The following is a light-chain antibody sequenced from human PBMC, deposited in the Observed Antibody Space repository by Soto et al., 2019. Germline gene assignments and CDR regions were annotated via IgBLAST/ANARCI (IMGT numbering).Light chain of an antibody. CDR1: SSDVGGYNY. Sequence: ALTQPASVSGSPGQSITISCTGTSSDVGGYNYVSWYQQHPGKAPKLMIYEVSNRPSGVSNRFSGSKSGNTASLTISGLQAEDESDYYCSSYTSSSNPNYVFGTGTKVTV. CDR2: EVS. V-gene: IGLV2-14*01. J-gene: IGLJ1*01. CDR3: SSYTSSSNPNYV.